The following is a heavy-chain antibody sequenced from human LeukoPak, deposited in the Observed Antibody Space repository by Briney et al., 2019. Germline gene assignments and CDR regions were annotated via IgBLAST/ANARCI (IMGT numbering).Heavy chain of an antibody. CDR1: GAPITTSNHY. J-gene: IGHJ4*02. CDR3: AAPSGPTYYSSVDF. V-gene: IGHV4-39*01. CDR2: IYETGHT. Sequence: PSETLSLTCTVSGAPITTSNHYWGWLRQTPGKTLEGLTNIYETGHTFDNPSLKRRALITVDTSSTPFSLRLRSVTAADTAVYYCAAPSGPTYYSSVDFWGQGTPVSVSS. D-gene: IGHD1-26*01.